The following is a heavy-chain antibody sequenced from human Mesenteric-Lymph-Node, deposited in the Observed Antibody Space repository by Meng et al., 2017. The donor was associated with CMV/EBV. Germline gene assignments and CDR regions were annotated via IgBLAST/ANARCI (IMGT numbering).Heavy chain of an antibody. CDR2: IYYSGST. CDR1: GGSTSSYF. J-gene: IGHJ4*02. CDR3: ARGRRLDY. V-gene: IGHV4-59*12. Sequence: GSLRLSCTVFGGSTSSYFWTWIRRPPGKGLEWIGHIYYSGSTNSNPSLKSRVTMSIDTSKNQFSLKLSSVTAADTAVYYCARGRRLDYWGQGTLVTVSS. D-gene: IGHD3-3*01.